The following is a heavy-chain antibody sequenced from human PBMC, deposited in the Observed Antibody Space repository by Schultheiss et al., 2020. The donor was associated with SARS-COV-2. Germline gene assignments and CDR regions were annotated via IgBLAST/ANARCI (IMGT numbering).Heavy chain of an antibody. CDR2: IYHSGST. J-gene: IGHJ6*02. D-gene: IGHD4-17*01. CDR3: ARAAGYGDYYYYGMDV. V-gene: IGHV4-4*02. Sequence: SETLSLTCAVSGGSISSSNWWSWVRQPPGKGLEWIGEIYHSGSTNYNPSLKSRVTISVDTSKNQFSLKLSSVTAADSAVYYCARAAGYGDYYYYGMDVWGQGTTVTVSS. CDR1: GGSISSSNW.